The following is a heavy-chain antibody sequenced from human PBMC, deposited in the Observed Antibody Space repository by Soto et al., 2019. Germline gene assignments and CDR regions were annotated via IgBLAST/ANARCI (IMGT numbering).Heavy chain of an antibody. CDR1: GGSISSSNW. D-gene: IGHD5-18*01. CDR2: IYHSGST. J-gene: IGHJ6*02. Sequence: SETLSLTWAVSGGSISSSNWWSWVRQPPGKGLEWIGEIYHSGSTNYNPSLKSRVTISVDTSASTAYMELSCLRSEDTAVYYCARENTYSGYTYGFRGSYYGMDLWGQGTTVTVSS. CDR3: ARENTYSGYTYGFRGSYYGMDL. V-gene: IGHV4-4*02.